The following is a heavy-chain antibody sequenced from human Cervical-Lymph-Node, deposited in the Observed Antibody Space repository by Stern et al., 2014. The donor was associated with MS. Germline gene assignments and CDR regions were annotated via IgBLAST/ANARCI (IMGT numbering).Heavy chain of an antibody. J-gene: IGHJ3*01. CDR2: MSRDGKNI. CDR3: ARAIATGGNYRLDL. D-gene: IGHD6-13*01. CDR1: GFSFSSYS. V-gene: IGHV3-30*04. Sequence: VQLVESGGGVVQPGRSLRLSCTGSGFSFSSYSMHWVRQAPGKGLEWLALMSRDGKNIHYGDSVKGRFIISRDNPENTLYLQMNNMTAEDTAMFFCARAIATGGNYRLDLWGQGTMVIVS.